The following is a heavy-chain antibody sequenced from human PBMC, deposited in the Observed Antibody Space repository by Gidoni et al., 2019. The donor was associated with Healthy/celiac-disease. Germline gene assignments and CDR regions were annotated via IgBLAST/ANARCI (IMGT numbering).Heavy chain of an antibody. CDR3: ARSAGTRHFDY. V-gene: IGHV3-30-3*01. CDR2: ISYDGSNK. Sequence: QVQLVESGGGVVQPGRSLRLSCAASGFTFSSYAMHWVRQAPGKGLEWVAVISYDGSNKYYADSVKGRFTISRDNSKNTLYLQMNSLRAEDTAVYYCARSAGTRHFDYWGQGTLVTVSS. CDR1: GFTFSSYA. D-gene: IGHD1-7*01. J-gene: IGHJ4*02.